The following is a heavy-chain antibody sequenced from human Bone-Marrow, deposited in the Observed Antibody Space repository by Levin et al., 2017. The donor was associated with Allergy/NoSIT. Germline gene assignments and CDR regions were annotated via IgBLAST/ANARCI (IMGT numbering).Heavy chain of an antibody. CDR1: GFTLSNYW. CDR2: IKQDGSEQ. V-gene: IGHV3-7*01. CDR3: ARGGVGVPAATYGWFDP. J-gene: IGHJ5*02. D-gene: IGHD2-2*01. Sequence: QTGGSLRLSCAASGFTLSNYWMSWVRQAPGKGLEWVANIKQDGSEQYYVDFVKGRFTISRDNAKNSLYLQMNSLRAEDTAVYYCARGGVGVPAATYGWFDPWGLGTLVTVSS.